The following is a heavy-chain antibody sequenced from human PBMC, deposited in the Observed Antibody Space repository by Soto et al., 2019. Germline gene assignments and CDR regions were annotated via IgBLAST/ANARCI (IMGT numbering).Heavy chain of an antibody. V-gene: IGHV3-48*03. D-gene: IGHD2-15*01. CDR1: GFTFSSYE. CDR3: ASAPSGGSTLRDY. Sequence: GGSLRLSCAASGFTFSSYEMIWVRQAPGEGLECLSYITRGGNIIHYADSVKGRFTISRDDSQNTLYLQMNSLTVEDTAVYYRASAPSGGSTLRDYWGQGTLVTVSS. J-gene: IGHJ4*02. CDR2: ITRGGNII.